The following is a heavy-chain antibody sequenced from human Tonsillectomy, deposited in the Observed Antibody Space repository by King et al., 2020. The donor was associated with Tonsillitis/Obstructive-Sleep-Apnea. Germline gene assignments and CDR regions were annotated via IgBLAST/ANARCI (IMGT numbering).Heavy chain of an antibody. D-gene: IGHD5-18*01. CDR3: ATVDTAMVLYYGMDV. Sequence: QLVQSGAEVKKPGASVKVSCKSSGYTFTIFRITWVRQAPGQGLEWMGWISAYNGNTNYAQKLQGRVTMTTDTSTSTAYMELRSLRSDDTAVYYCATVDTAMVLYYGMDVWGQGTTVPVSS. V-gene: IGHV1-18*01. CDR1: GYTFTIFR. J-gene: IGHJ6*02. CDR2: ISAYNGNT.